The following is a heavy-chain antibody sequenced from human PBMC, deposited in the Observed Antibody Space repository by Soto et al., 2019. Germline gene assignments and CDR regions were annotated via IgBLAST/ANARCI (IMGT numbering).Heavy chain of an antibody. CDR2: VYYSGGA. D-gene: IGHD2-21*02. Sequence: SETLSLACTVSGGSISGYYWSWIRQPPGKGLEWIGNVYYSGGAKYNPSVKRRVSISVDTSKNQFSLNLSSVTAADTAVYYCTRDGDGRMTTNPYYYYGMDVWGPGITVTVS. J-gene: IGHJ6*02. CDR1: GGSISGYY. CDR3: TRDGDGRMTTNPYYYYGMDV. V-gene: IGHV4-59*01.